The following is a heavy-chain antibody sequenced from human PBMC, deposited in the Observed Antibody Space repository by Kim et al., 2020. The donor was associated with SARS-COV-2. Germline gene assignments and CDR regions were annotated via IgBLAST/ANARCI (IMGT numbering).Heavy chain of an antibody. J-gene: IGHJ6*02. Sequence: KGRFTVSRDYSKNTLYLQMNSLTAEDTAVYYCAKQGYIFELNTYDGMDLWGQGTTVTVSS. V-gene: IGHV3-30*02. D-gene: IGHD5-12*01. CDR3: AKQGYIFELNTYDGMDL.